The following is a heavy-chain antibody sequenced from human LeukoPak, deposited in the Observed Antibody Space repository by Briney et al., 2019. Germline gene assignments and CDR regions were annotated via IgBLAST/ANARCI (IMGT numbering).Heavy chain of an antibody. V-gene: IGHV1-18*04. CDR3: ARAGRTSTGVFDN. J-gene: IGHJ4*02. CDR2: ISTYNGDT. CDR1: TYIFASYG. D-gene: IGHD2-2*01. Sequence: ASVRVSCKTSTYIFASYGISWLRQAPGQGLEGMGWISTYNGDTKFAQNLQGRLTVTTDTSTRTVYMELRSLRSDDTAVYYCARAGRTSTGVFDNWGQGTLVTVSS.